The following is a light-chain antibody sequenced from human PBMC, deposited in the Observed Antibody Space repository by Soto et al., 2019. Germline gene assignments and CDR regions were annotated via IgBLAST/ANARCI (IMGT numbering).Light chain of an antibody. CDR3: QQHHNFPFT. CDR2: AAS. CDR1: QGIENL. J-gene: IGKJ3*01. V-gene: IGKV1-17*01. Sequence: DIQMTQSPSSLCASVGDRVTITCRASQGIENLLGWYQQKPGKAPKRLMYAASTLESGVPSRFSGSGSGTEFTLTISSLQPEDFATYYCQQHHNFPFTFGPGTKVDIK.